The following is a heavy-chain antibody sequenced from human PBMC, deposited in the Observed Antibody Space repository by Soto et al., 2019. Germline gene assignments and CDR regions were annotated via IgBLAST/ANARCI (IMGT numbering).Heavy chain of an antibody. CDR2: ISGSGGST. V-gene: IGHV3-23*01. D-gene: IGHD2-2*02. CDR1: GFTFSSYA. J-gene: IGHJ3*02. CDR3: AKDSRKDIVVVPAAIRGPFDI. Sequence: GGSLRLSCAASGFTFSSYAMSWVRQAPGKGLEWVSAISGSGGSTYYADSVKGRFTISRDNSKNTLYLQMNSLRAEETAVYYCAKDSRKDIVVVPAAIRGPFDIWGQGTMVTVSS.